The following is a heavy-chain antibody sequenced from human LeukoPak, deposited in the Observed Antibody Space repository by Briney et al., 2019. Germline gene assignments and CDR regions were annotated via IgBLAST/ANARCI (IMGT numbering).Heavy chain of an antibody. Sequence: QTLSLTCAIPGDSVSSNSATWNWIRQSPSRGLEWLGRTYYRSKWYNDYAVSMKSRITINPDTSKNQFSLQLNPVTPEDTAVYYCARRKAATFGMDVWGQGTTVTVSS. CDR1: GDSVSSNSAT. CDR2: TYYRSKWYN. V-gene: IGHV6-1*01. J-gene: IGHJ6*02. CDR3: ARRKAATFGMDV. D-gene: IGHD6-13*01.